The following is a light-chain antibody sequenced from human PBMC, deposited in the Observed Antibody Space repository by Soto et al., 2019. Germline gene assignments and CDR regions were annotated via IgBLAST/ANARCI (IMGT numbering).Light chain of an antibody. V-gene: IGLV1-44*01. J-gene: IGLJ2*01. CDR1: SSNIGTNT. CDR3: AGWDDSLNGVV. Sequence: QSVLTQPPSASGTPGQTVTISCSGSSSNIGTNTINWYQHLPGTAPKLLIYTNNQRPSGVPDRFSASKSGTSASLAISGLQSEDEADYYCAGWDDSLNGVVFGGGTKLTVL. CDR2: TNN.